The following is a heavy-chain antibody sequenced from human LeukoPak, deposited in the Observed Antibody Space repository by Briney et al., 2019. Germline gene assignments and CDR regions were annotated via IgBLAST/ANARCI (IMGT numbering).Heavy chain of an antibody. CDR2: IYYSGST. Sequence: SETLSLTCTVSGGSISSYYWSWIRQPPGKGLEWIGYIYYSGSTNYNPSLKSRVTISVDTSKNQFSLKLSSVTAADTAVYYCARDGAARGWFDPWGQGTLVTVSS. J-gene: IGHJ5*02. CDR3: ARDGAARGWFDP. V-gene: IGHV4-59*01. CDR1: GGSISSYY. D-gene: IGHD6-6*01.